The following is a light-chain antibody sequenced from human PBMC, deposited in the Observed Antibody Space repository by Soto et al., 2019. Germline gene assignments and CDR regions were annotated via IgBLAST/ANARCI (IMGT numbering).Light chain of an antibody. CDR1: QSVRSSY. V-gene: IGKV3-20*01. CDR3: QQYGSSSWT. J-gene: IGKJ1*01. Sequence: EIVLTQSPGTLSLSPGERATLSCRASQSVRSSYLAWYQQKPGQAHRLLIYGTSSRATAIPDRFSGSGSGTDFTLTISRLEPEDFAVYYCQQYGSSSWTFGQGTKVEIK. CDR2: GTS.